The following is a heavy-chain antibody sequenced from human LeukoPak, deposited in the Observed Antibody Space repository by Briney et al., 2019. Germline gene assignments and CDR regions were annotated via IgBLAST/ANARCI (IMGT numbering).Heavy chain of an antibody. J-gene: IGHJ2*01. CDR1: GLTFRRYA. Sequence: SGGSLRLPCAVCGLTFRRYAMLWFRRAPGKALEWVSAFSGSGGSTYYADSVKGRFTISRDNSKNTLYLQMNSLRAEDTAVYYCAKMIREVATIPYWYFDLWGRGTLVTVPS. CDR3: AKMIREVATIPYWYFDL. CDR2: FSGSGGST. V-gene: IGHV3-23*01. D-gene: IGHD5-24*01.